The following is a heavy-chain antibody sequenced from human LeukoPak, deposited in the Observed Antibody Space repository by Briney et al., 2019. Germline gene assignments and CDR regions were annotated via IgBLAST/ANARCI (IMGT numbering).Heavy chain of an antibody. V-gene: IGHV3-30*02. J-gene: IGHJ4*02. Sequence: GGSLRLSCAASGFTFSSYGMHWVRQAPGKGLEWVAFIRYDGSNKYYADSVKGRFTISRDNSKNTLYLQMNSLRAEDTAVYYCAKDHSYYGSGSYIAYWGQGTLVTVSS. CDR3: AKDHSYYGSGSYIAY. CDR1: GFTFSSYG. D-gene: IGHD3-10*01. CDR2: IRYDGSNK.